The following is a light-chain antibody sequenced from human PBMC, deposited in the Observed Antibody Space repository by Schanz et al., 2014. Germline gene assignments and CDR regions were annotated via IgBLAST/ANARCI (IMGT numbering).Light chain of an antibody. V-gene: IGKV1-33*01. CDR1: QDISNY. Sequence: DIQMTQSPSSLSASVGDRVTITCQASQDISNYLNWYQQKPGKAPKLLIYDASNLETGVPSRFSGSGSGTDFTFTISRLQPEDIAKYYCQQYDNLPTFGQGTRLEIK. J-gene: IGKJ5*01. CDR2: DAS. CDR3: QQYDNLPT.